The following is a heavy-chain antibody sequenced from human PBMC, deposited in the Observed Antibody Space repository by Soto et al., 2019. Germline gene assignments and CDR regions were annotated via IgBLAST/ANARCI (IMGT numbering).Heavy chain of an antibody. V-gene: IGHV3-23*01. D-gene: IGHD2-2*01. J-gene: IGHJ4*02. CDR2: ISGSGGST. CDR3: AKFKEDIVVVPAAMPPYYFDY. CDR1: GFTFSSYA. Sequence: GGSLRLSCAASGFTFSSYAMSWVRQAPGKGLEWVSAISGSGGSTYYADSVKGRFTISRDNSKNTLYLQMNSLRAEDTAVYYCAKFKEDIVVVPAAMPPYYFDYWGQGTLVTVSS.